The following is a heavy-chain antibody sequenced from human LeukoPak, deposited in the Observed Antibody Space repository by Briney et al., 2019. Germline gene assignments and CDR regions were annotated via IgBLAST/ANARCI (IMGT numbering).Heavy chain of an antibody. Sequence: SETLSLTCTVSGGFISSYYWSWIRQPPGKGLEWIGYIYCSGSTNYSPSLKSRVTISVDTSKNQFSLKLSSVTAADTAVYYCARAPLAYCGGDCYWYFDLWGRGTLVTVSS. V-gene: IGHV4-59*01. J-gene: IGHJ2*01. CDR1: GGFISSYY. D-gene: IGHD2-21*01. CDR3: ARAPLAYCGGDCYWYFDL. CDR2: IYCSGST.